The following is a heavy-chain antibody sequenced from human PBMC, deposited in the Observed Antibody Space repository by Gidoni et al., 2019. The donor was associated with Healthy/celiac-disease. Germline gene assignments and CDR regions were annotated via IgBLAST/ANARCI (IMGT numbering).Heavy chain of an antibody. CDR2: INHSGRT. J-gene: IGHJ3*02. D-gene: IGHD6-19*01. V-gene: IGHV4-34*01. Sequence: QVQLQQWGAGLLKPSEPLSLTCAVYGGSFSGDYWSWLRQPPGKGLEWIGEINHSGRTNYNPSLKSRVTISVDTSKNQFSLKLSSVTAADTAVYYCARGGDGSGWYGDAFDIWGQGTMVTVSS. CDR3: ARGGDGSGWYGDAFDI. CDR1: GGSFSGDY.